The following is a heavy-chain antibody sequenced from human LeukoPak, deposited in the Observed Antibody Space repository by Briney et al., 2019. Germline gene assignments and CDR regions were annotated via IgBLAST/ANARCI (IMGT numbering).Heavy chain of an antibody. CDR3: ARDLGYCTSTSCYRNWFDP. CDR1: GYTFTGYY. J-gene: IGHJ5*02. Sequence: SVKVSCKASGYTFTGYYMHWVRQAPGQGLEWMGWINPNSGGTNYAQKFQGRVTMTRDTSISTAYMELSRLRSDDTAVNYCARDLGYCTSTSCYRNWFDPWGQGTLVIVSS. V-gene: IGHV1-2*02. D-gene: IGHD2-2*01. CDR2: INPNSGGT.